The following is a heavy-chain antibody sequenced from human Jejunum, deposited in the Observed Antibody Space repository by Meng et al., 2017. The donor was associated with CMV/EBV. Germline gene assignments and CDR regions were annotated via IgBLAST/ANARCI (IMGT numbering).Heavy chain of an antibody. J-gene: IGHJ6*02. CDR2: ISTFNDNK. D-gene: IGHD3/OR15-3a*01. Sequence: WVRQATGQELEWMGWISTFNDNKIYANHLQGRLSLTTDTSTNTAYMELTSLTSDDTAIYFCARDEIDFYTGFARPQFGSYGMDVWGQGTAVTVSS. V-gene: IGHV1-18*01. CDR3: ARDEIDFYTGFARPQFGSYGMDV.